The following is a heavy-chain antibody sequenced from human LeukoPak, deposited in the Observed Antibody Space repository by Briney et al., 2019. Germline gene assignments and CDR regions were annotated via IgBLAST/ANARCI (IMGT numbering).Heavy chain of an antibody. CDR2: ISSSTTYI. V-gene: IGHV3-21*04. Sequence: PGGSLRLSCAASGFTFDSFSINWVRQAPGKGLEWVASISSSTTYIYYAGSVKGRFTISRDNSKNTLYLQMNSLRAEDTAVYYCAKDITSGWPNAFDIWGQGTMVTVSS. D-gene: IGHD6-19*01. CDR1: GFTFDSFS. J-gene: IGHJ3*02. CDR3: AKDITSGWPNAFDI.